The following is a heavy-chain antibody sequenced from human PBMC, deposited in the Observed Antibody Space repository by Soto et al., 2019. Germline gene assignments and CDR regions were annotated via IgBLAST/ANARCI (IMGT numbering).Heavy chain of an antibody. D-gene: IGHD6-13*01. CDR1: GYTFTGYY. V-gene: IGHV1-2*04. J-gene: IGHJ3*02. CDR3: ARGKQQLVGGHDAFDI. Sequence: ASVKVSCKASGYTFTGYYRHWVRQAPGQGLEWMGWINPNSGGTNYAQKFQGWVTMTRDTSISTAYMELSRLRSDDTAVYYCARGKQQLVGGHDAFDIWGQGTMVTVSS. CDR2: INPNSGGT.